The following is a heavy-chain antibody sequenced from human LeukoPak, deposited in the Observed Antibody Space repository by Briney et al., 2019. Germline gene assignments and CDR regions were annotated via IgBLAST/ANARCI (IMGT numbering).Heavy chain of an antibody. D-gene: IGHD2-8*02. Sequence: GGSLRLSCAASGFTFSSYAMSWVRQAPGKGLESVSSISGSDGATSYADSVKGRFTISRDNSKNTLYLQMNSLRAEDTAVYYCAKDMRGVVLVPRAYDSWGQGTLVTVSS. V-gene: IGHV3-23*01. CDR3: AKDMRGVVLVPRAYDS. CDR1: GFTFSSYA. J-gene: IGHJ4*02. CDR2: ISGSDGAT.